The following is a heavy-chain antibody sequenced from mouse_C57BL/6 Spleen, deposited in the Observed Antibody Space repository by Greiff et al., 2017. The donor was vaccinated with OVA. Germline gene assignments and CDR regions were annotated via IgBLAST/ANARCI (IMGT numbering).Heavy chain of an antibody. CDR2: INPGSGGT. D-gene: IGHD2-4*01. J-gene: IGHJ3*01. V-gene: IGHV1-54*01. CDR3: AKGVYYDPAGFAY. Sequence: QVQLQQSGAELVRPGTSVKVSCKASGYAFTNYLIEWVKQRPGQGLEWIGVINPGSGGTNYNETFKGKATLTADKSSSTAYMQLSSLTSEDSAVYFCAKGVYYDPAGFAYWGQGTLVTVSA. CDR1: GYAFTNYL.